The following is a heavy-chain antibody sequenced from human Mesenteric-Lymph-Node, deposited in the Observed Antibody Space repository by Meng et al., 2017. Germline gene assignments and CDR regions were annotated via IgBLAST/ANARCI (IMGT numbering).Heavy chain of an antibody. CDR2: INPNSGGT. V-gene: IGHV1-2*06. Sequence: ASVKVSCKASGGTFSSYAISWVRQAPGQGLEWMGRINPNSGGTNYAQSFQGRVTMTRDTSITTAYMELSGLGSDDTAVYYCMRGGVPGDDNGFDPWGQGTLVTVSS. J-gene: IGHJ5*02. CDR1: GGTFSSYA. D-gene: IGHD2-2*01. CDR3: MRGGVPGDDNGFDP.